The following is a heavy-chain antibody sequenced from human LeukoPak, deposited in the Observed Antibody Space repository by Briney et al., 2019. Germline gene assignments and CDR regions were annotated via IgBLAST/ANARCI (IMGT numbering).Heavy chain of an antibody. J-gene: IGHJ4*02. CDR3: ARYVVYGSGKYYFDY. CDR2: INYGGNT. Sequence: PSETLSLTCTVSGDSISSSDYYWSWIRQPPGKELEWIASINYGGNTYYNPSLKSRVTISVDTSKNQFSLRLSSVTAADTAVYLCARYVVYGSGKYYFDYWGQGSLVTVSS. CDR1: GDSISSSDYY. V-gene: IGHV4-39*01. D-gene: IGHD3-10*01.